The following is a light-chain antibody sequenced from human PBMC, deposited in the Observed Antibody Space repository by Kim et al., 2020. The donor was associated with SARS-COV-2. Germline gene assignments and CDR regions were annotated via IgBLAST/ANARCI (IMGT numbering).Light chain of an antibody. CDR3: QQSDTMPYT. CDR2: TAS. CDR1: QSISIS. J-gene: IGKJ2*01. Sequence: SASVGDRVIITCRTSQSISISVNWYQHKPGKAPKLLIYTASSLQSGVPSRFSGSGSGTDFTLTISGLQPEDSATYYCQQSDTMPYTFGQGTELEI. V-gene: IGKV1-39*01.